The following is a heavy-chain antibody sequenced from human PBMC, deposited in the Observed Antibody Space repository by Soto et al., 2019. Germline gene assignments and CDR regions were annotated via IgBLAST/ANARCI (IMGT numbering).Heavy chain of an antibody. CDR1: GGSISSSSYY. V-gene: IGHV4-39*01. CDR3: ARVYYYDSSGYWYYFDY. J-gene: IGHJ4*02. Sequence: PSETLSLTCTVSGGSISSSSYYWGWIRQPPGKGLEWIGSIYYSGGTYYNPSLKSRVTISVDTSKNQFSLKLSSVTAADTAVYYCARVYYYDSSGYWYYFDYWGQGTLVTVSS. D-gene: IGHD3-22*01. CDR2: IYYSGGT.